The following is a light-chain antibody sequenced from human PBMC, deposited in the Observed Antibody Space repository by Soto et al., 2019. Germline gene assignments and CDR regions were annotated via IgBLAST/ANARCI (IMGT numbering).Light chain of an antibody. CDR2: GAS. J-gene: IGKJ2*01. CDR3: QQYGSSPQT. Sequence: EIVLTQSPGTLSLSPGERATLSCRASQSVSSSYLAWYQQKPGQAPRLLIYGASSRATGIPDRFSGSGSGPVFTLTISRLEPEDFAVSYCQQYGSSPQTFGHGTKLQIK. CDR1: QSVSSSY. V-gene: IGKV3-20*01.